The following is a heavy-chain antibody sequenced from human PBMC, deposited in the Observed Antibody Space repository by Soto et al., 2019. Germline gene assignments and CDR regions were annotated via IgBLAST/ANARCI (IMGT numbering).Heavy chain of an antibody. V-gene: IGHV1-18*01. D-gene: IGHD6-6*01. CDR2: ISAYNGNT. J-gene: IGHJ3*02. CDR3: AGEKNEYSSSFDAFDI. Sequence: ASVKVSCKASGYTFTSYGISWVRQAPGQGLEWMGWISAYNGNTNYAQKLQGRVTMTTDTSTSTAYMELRSLRSDDTAVYYCAGEKNEYSSSFDAFDIWGQGTMVTVSS. CDR1: GYTFTSYG.